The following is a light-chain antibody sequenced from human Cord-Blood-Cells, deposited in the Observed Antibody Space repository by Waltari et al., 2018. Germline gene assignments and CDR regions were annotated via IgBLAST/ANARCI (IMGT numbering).Light chain of an antibody. V-gene: IGLV1-47*01. CDR1: SSHIGSNY. CDR3: AAWDDSLSGV. Sequence: QSVLTQPPSASGTPGQRVTISCSGSSSHIGSNYVYWYQQLPGTDPKLLIYRNNPRPSGVPDRFSGSKSGTSASLAISGLRSEDEADYYCAAWDDSLSGVFGGGTKLTVL. CDR2: RNN. J-gene: IGLJ3*02.